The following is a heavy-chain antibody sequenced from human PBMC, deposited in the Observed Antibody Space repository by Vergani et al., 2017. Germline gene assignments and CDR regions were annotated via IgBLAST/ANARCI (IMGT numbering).Heavy chain of an antibody. CDR2: IYYSGST. Sequence: QVQLQESGPGLVKPSQTLSLTCTVSGGSISSGGYYWSWIRPHPGKGLEWIGYIYYSGSTYYNPSLKSRVTISVDTSKNQFSLKLSSVTAADTAVYYCAREGGAAAGSHAFDIWGQGTMVTVSS. V-gene: IGHV4-31*03. D-gene: IGHD6-13*01. CDR3: AREGGAAAGSHAFDI. J-gene: IGHJ3*02. CDR1: GGSISSGGYY.